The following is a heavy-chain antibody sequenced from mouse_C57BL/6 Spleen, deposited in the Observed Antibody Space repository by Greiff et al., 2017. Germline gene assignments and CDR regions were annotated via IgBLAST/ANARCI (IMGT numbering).Heavy chain of an antibody. CDR1: GFTFSDYG. CDR3: ARGGNSNFDY. J-gene: IGHJ2*01. CDR2: ISSGSSTI. V-gene: IGHV5-17*01. D-gene: IGHD2-5*01. Sequence: EVMLVESGGGLVKPGGSLKLSCAASGFTFSDYGMHWVRQAPEKGLEWVAYISSGSSTIYYADTVKGRFTISRDNAKNTLFLQMTSLRSEDTAMYYCARGGNSNFDYWGQGTTLTVSS.